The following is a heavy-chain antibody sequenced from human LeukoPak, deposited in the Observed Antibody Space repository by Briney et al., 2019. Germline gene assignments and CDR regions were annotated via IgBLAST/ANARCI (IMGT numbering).Heavy chain of an antibody. D-gene: IGHD3-3*01. J-gene: IGHJ3*02. Sequence: ASVKVSCKTSGYTFTGYYMHWVRQAPGQGLEWMGWINANNGSTNYAQRLQGRVSMTRDTSISTAYMELSRLRSDDTAMYYCASLKTYDDAFDIWGQGAMVTVS. CDR2: INANNGST. V-gene: IGHV1-2*02. CDR3: ASLKTYDDAFDI. CDR1: GYTFTGYY.